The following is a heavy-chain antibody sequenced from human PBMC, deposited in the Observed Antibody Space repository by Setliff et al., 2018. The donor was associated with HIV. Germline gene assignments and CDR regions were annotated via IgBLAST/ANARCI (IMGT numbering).Heavy chain of an antibody. CDR3: ARVRLGSGSYAGGDAFDI. V-gene: IGHV5-51*01. Sequence: PGESLKISCKASGYSFMSYWIGWVRQMPGKGLEWMGIIYPGDSDTKYSPSFQGQVTISVDTSVSTAYLQWSSLKAPDTAMYYCARVRLGSGSYAGGDAFDIWGQGTMVTVSS. J-gene: IGHJ3*02. D-gene: IGHD1-26*01. CDR2: IYPGDSDT. CDR1: GYSFMSYW.